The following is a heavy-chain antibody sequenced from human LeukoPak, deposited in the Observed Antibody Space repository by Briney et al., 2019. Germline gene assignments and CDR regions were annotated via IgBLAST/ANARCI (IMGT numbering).Heavy chain of an antibody. D-gene: IGHD6-13*01. V-gene: IGHV3-30*18. Sequence: GRSLRLSCAASGLTFSSYGMHWVRQAPDKGLEWVAVISYDGSNKYYADSVKGRFTISRDNSKNTLYLQMNSLRAEDTTVYYCAKEIASSSWYGYYYYGMDVWGQGTTVTVSS. CDR1: GLTFSSYG. CDR3: AKEIASSSWYGYYYYGMDV. J-gene: IGHJ6*02. CDR2: ISYDGSNK.